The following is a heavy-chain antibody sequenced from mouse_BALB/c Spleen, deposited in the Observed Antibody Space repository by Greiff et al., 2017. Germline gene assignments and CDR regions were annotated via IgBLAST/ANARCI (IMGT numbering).Heavy chain of an antibody. CDR2: INPGSGGT. J-gene: IGHJ4*01. V-gene: IGHV1-54*01. CDR3: ARSGDYDYAMDY. Sequence: VQRVESGAELVRPGTSVKVSCKASGYAFTNYLIEWVKQRPGQGLEWIGVINPGSGGTNYNEKFKGKATLTADKSSSTAYMQLSSLTSDDSAVYFCARSGDYDYAMDYWGQGTSVTVSS. D-gene: IGHD2-4*01. CDR1: GYAFTNYL.